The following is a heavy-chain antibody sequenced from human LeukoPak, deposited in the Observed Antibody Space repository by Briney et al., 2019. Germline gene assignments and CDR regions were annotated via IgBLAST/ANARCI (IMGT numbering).Heavy chain of an antibody. J-gene: IGHJ5*02. D-gene: IGHD6-13*01. V-gene: IGHV3-30-3*01. Sequence: GGSLRLSCAASGFTFSSSAMHWVRQAPGKGLEWVAVISYDGSNKYYADSVKGRFTISRDNSKNTLYLQMNSLRAEDTAVYYCARAYSSSWYAWFEPWGEGTLVTVSS. CDR2: ISYDGSNK. CDR3: ARAYSSSWYAWFEP. CDR1: GFTFSSSA.